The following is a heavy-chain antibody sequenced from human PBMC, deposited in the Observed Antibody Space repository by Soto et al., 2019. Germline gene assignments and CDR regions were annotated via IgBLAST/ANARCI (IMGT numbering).Heavy chain of an antibody. D-gene: IGHD4-17*01. J-gene: IGHJ3*02. Sequence: SVKVSCKASGGTFSSYAISWVRQAPGQGLEWMGGIIPIFGTANYAQKFQGRVTITADESTSTAYMELSNLRSEDTAVYYCAREGDYGGNSAGAFDIWGQGTMVTVSS. CDR1: GGTFSSYA. V-gene: IGHV1-69*13. CDR2: IIPIFGTA. CDR3: AREGDYGGNSAGAFDI.